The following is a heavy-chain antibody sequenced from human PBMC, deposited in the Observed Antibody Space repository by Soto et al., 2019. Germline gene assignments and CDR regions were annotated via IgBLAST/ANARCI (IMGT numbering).Heavy chain of an antibody. CDR2: INRSGST. V-gene: IGHV4-34*01. Sequence: QVQLQQWGAGLLKPSETLSLTCAVYGGSFSGYYWSWIRQPPGKGLEWIGEINRSGSTNYNPSLKSRVTISVETSKNQYSLKLSSVAAADTAVYYCARGPSSLESRGRYEHYYYYGMDVWGQGTTVTVSS. CDR3: ARGPSSLESRGRYEHYYYYGMDV. CDR1: GGSFSGYY. D-gene: IGHD1-26*01. J-gene: IGHJ6*02.